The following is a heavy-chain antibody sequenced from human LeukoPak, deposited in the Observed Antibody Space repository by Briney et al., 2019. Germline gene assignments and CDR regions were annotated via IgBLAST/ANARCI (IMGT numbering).Heavy chain of an antibody. Sequence: GGSLRLSCAASGFTFSAYDMRWVRQTTGKGLEWVSGIGSAGDTYYPASVKGRFIVSRENAKNSLFLQMNSLRVGDTALYYCARGCNGGGCDPENLDSWGQGTLVTVSS. V-gene: IGHV3-13*01. D-gene: IGHD2-8*02. CDR3: ARGCNGGGCDPENLDS. CDR1: GFTFSAYD. J-gene: IGHJ5*01. CDR2: IGSAGDT.